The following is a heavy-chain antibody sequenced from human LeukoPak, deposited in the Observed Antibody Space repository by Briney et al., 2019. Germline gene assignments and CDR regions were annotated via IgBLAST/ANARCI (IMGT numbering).Heavy chain of an antibody. Sequence: GGSLRDSCAASGFTFNNYWMSWVRQAPGKGLEWVANINEEGYDNNYVDSMKGRFTISRDNAKNSLYLEMNSLRVDDTAVYYCAREPGRHQFDACSQGILVTVSS. J-gene: IGHJ5*02. CDR2: INEEGYDN. V-gene: IGHV3-7*01. CDR1: GFTFNNYW. D-gene: IGHD1-26*01. CDR3: AREPGRHQFDA.